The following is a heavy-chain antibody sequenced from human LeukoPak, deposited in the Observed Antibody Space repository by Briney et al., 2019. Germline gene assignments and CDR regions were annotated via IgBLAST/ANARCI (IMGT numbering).Heavy chain of an antibody. CDR3: ARNCGGDCYSFDY. D-gene: IGHD2-21*02. CDR1: GCSISSGGYY. Sequence: SETLSLTCTVSGCSISSGGYYWSWIRQHPGKGLEWIGYIYYSGSTYYNPSLKSRVTISVDTSKNQFSLKLSSVTAADTAVYYCARNCGGDCYSFDYWGQGTLVTVSS. J-gene: IGHJ4*02. CDR2: IYYSGST. V-gene: IGHV4-31*03.